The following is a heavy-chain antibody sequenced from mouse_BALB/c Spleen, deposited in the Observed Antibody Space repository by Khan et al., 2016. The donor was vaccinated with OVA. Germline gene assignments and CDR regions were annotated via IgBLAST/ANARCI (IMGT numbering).Heavy chain of an antibody. CDR2: IYPFNDAT. CDR3: APVGSYDVWFVH. Sequence: VQLQQSGPEVVKPGASVKMSCKASGYTFTSYVMHWVKQKPGQGLEWIGYIYPFNDATKFNEKFNGKATLTSDKSSRTAYMELSNLTSEDSAVYYGAPVGSYDVWFVHWGQGTLVTVSA. J-gene: IGHJ3*01. D-gene: IGHD2-12*01. CDR1: GYTFTSYV. V-gene: IGHV1S136*01.